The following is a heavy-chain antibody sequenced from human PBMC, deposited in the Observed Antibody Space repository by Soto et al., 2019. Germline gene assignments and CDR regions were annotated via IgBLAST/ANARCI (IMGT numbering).Heavy chain of an antibody. CDR2: IYYSGST. D-gene: IGHD6-19*01. Sequence: QVQLQESGPGLVKPSETLSLTCTVSGGSISSYYWSWIRQPPGKGLEWIGYIYYSGSTNYNPSLKSRVTISVDTSKNQFSLKLSSVTAADTAVYYCARGLGGAVAGVFDCWGQGTLVTVSS. J-gene: IGHJ4*02. CDR1: GGSISSYY. V-gene: IGHV4-59*01. CDR3: ARGLGGAVAGVFDC.